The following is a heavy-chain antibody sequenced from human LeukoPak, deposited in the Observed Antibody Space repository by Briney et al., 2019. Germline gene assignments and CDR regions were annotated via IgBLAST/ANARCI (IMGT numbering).Heavy chain of an antibody. Sequence: GGSLRLSCSASGFSFSSHTMHWVRQAPGKGLEYVSSIGSNGYNTYYADSVKGRFTISRDNSKNTLSLQMSSLRAEDTAVYYCVKDLSGTYSFDYWGQGTLVTVSS. CDR2: IGSNGYNT. CDR1: GFSFSSHT. CDR3: VKDLSGTYSFDY. V-gene: IGHV3-64D*09. D-gene: IGHD1-26*01. J-gene: IGHJ4*02.